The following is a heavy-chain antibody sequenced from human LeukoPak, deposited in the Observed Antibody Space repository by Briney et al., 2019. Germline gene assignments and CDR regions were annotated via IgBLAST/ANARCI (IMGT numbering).Heavy chain of an antibody. V-gene: IGHV4-39*01. CDR1: GFTFSSYAMH. J-gene: IGHJ4*02. Sequence: GSLRLSCAASGFTFSSYAMHWVRQPPGKGLEWIGSIYYSGSTYYNPSLKSRVTISVDTSKNQFSLKLSSVTAADTAVYYCASDSSGYYATDYWGQGTLVTVSS. D-gene: IGHD3-22*01. CDR2: IYYSGST. CDR3: ASDSSGYYATDY.